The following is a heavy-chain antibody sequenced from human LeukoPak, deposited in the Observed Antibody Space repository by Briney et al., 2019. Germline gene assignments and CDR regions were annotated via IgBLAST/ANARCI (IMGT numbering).Heavy chain of an antibody. D-gene: IGHD1/OR15-1a*01. Sequence: SETLSLTCTVSGGSISSSSYYWGWIRQPPGKGLGWIGNIYYSRSTYYNPSLKSRVTISVDTSKNQFSLKLTSVTAADTAVYYCARNNIGTRTYDYWGQGTLVTVSS. CDR1: GGSISSSSYY. CDR2: IYYSRST. V-gene: IGHV4-39*01. J-gene: IGHJ4*02. CDR3: ARNNIGTRTYDY.